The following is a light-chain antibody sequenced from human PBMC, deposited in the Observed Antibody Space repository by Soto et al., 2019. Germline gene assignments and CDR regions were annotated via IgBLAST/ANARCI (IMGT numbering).Light chain of an antibody. CDR2: DAS. Sequence: VVMTQSPATLSVSPGERATLSCRASQGVSSNLAWYQQKPGQAPRLLIYDASTRATGIPARFSGSGPGTEFTLTISSLQSEDFAVYYCQQYNNWPLTFGGGTKVDNK. CDR1: QGVSSN. CDR3: QQYNNWPLT. V-gene: IGKV3-15*01. J-gene: IGKJ4*01.